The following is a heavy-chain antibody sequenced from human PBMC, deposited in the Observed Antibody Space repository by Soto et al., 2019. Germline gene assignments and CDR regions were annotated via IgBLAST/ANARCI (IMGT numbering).Heavy chain of an antibody. D-gene: IGHD1-26*01. CDR2: ISGSGGST. Sequence: HPGGSLRLSCAASGFTFSSYAMSWVRQAPGKGLEWVSAISGSGGSTYYADSVKGRFTISRDNSKNTLYLQMNSLRAEDTAVYYCAKRPVTAHGQYSGSYYQMSWYFDLWGRGTLVTV. J-gene: IGHJ2*01. V-gene: IGHV3-23*01. CDR3: AKRPVTAHGQYSGSYYQMSWYFDL. CDR1: GFTFSSYA.